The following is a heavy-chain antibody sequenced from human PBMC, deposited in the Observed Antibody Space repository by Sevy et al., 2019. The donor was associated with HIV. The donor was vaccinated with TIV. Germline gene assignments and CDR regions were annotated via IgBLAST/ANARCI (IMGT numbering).Heavy chain of an antibody. Sequence: GGSLRLSCAASGFTFSSYLMHWVRQAPGKGLVWVSHINSDGSSTSYADSVKGRFTISRDNAKNSVSLQMNSLGAEDTAVYYCARGPNYGDRTDYFEYWGQGILVTVSS. J-gene: IGHJ4*02. D-gene: IGHD4-17*01. CDR1: GFTFSSYL. CDR3: ARGPNYGDRTDYFEY. CDR2: INSDGSST. V-gene: IGHV3-74*01.